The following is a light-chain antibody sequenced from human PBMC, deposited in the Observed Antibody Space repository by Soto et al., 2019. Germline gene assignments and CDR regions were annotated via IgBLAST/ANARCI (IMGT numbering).Light chain of an antibody. Sequence: DIQMTQSPSSLSASVGDRVTITCRASQSIRNYLNWYQQTPGKAPKLLIYAASTLQGGVPSRFSGSGSGTDFALTINSLQPEDFATYYCQQSYSYPLTFGGGTKVDIK. CDR3: QQSYSYPLT. CDR2: AAS. J-gene: IGKJ4*01. CDR1: QSIRNY. V-gene: IGKV1-39*01.